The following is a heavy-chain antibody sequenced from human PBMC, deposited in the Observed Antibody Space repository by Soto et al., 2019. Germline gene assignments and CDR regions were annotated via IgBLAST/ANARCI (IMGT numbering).Heavy chain of an antibody. J-gene: IGHJ4*02. V-gene: IGHV3-21*01. CDR3: ARDGLMGATTYLDY. D-gene: IGHD1-26*01. Sequence: ESGGGLVKPGGSLRLSCTASGFTFSSYSMNWVRQAPGKGLEWVSSISSSSGFIYYADSVRGRFTISRDNAKNSLYLQMNSLRAEDTAVYYCARDGLMGATTYLDYWGQGTLLTVSS. CDR2: ISSSSGFI. CDR1: GFTFSSYS.